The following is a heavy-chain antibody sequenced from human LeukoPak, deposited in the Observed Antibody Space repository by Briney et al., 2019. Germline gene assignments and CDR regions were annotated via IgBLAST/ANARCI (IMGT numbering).Heavy chain of an antibody. Sequence: PSETLSLTCTVSGGSISSSSYYWGWIRQPPGKGLEWIGSIYYSGSTYYNPSLKSRVTISVDTSKNQFSLKLSSVTAADTAVYYCARVEVPYGDYFDYWGQGTLVTVSS. CDR3: ARVEVPYGDYFDY. CDR2: IYYSGST. CDR1: GGSISSSSYY. V-gene: IGHV4-39*07. J-gene: IGHJ4*02. D-gene: IGHD4-17*01.